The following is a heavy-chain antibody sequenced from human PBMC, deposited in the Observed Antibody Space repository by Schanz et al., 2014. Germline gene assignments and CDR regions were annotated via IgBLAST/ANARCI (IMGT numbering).Heavy chain of an antibody. CDR1: GFTFSTYW. CDR2: VRVDGSER. J-gene: IGHJ6*02. V-gene: IGHV3-7*01. D-gene: IGHD3-9*01. CDR3: ARDHPHRGVTGYYNDV. Sequence: VPLFYSGGGLVQPGGSLRLSCAASGFTFSTYWMSWVRQAPGKGLEWVAFVRVDGSERYYADSVKGRFTISRDNAKSSLYLQMNSLRDEDTAVYYCARDHPHRGVTGYYNDVWGQGTTVTVSS.